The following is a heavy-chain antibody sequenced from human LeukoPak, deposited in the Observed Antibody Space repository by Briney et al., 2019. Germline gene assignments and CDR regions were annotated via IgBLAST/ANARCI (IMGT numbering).Heavy chain of an antibody. Sequence: GGSLRLTCAASGITFSRYSMNWVRQAPGKGLEWVSSISIGSTYIYYADSVKGRFTISRDNAKNSLYLQMNSLRAEDTAVYYCARVEDYDILTGYDYWGQGTLVTVSS. CDR3: ARVEDYDILTGYDY. D-gene: IGHD3-9*01. J-gene: IGHJ4*02. V-gene: IGHV3-21*01. CDR2: ISIGSTYI. CDR1: GITFSRYS.